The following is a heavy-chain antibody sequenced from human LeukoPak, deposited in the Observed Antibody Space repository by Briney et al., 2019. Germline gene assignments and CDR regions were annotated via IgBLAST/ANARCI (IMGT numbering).Heavy chain of an antibody. V-gene: IGHV3-74*01. CDR2: INSDGSSA. CDR3: ARGTSTAPGIDY. CDR1: GFDFATYC. Sequence: GGSLRLSCAASGFDFATYCMYWVRQVPGKGLVWVAQINSDGSSATYGDSAKGRFSISRDNAKNTLSLHMSSLRAEDTAVYYCARGTSTAPGIDYWGQGTLVAVSS. J-gene: IGHJ4*02. D-gene: IGHD6-13*01.